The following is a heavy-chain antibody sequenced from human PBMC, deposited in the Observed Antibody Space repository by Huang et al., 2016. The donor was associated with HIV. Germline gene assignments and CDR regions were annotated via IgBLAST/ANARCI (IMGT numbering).Heavy chain of an antibody. J-gene: IGHJ4*02. D-gene: IGHD2-15*01. CDR3: AKESRWFSDFDH. CDR1: GFKLSGFG. Sequence: QVHLVESGGGVVQPGGSLSLSCAASGFKLSGFGMHWVRPAPGKGLEWVAVMSYDGRSQFYTDSVKGRFTISRDNSDNTLSLQMKGLRPDDTAVYYCAKESRWFSDFDHWGQGVLVSVSS. CDR2: MSYDGRSQ. V-gene: IGHV3-30*18.